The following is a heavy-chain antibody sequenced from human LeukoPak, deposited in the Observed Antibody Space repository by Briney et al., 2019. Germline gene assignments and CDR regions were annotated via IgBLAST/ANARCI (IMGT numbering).Heavy chain of an antibody. V-gene: IGHV4-59*01. Sequence: SETLSLTCTVSGGYISTYYWSWIRQPPGKGLEWIGYIYYSGSSNYNPSLKSRVTISVDTSKNQCSLKLSSVTAADTAVYYCARGLDTYYFDYWGQGTLVTVSS. CDR1: GGYISTYY. CDR3: ARGLDTYYFDY. J-gene: IGHJ4*02. CDR2: IYYSGSS. D-gene: IGHD3/OR15-3a*01.